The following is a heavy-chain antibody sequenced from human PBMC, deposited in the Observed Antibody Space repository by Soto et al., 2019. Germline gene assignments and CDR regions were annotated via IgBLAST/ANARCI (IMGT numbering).Heavy chain of an antibody. CDR1: GFSFASFA. D-gene: IGHD5-12*01. CDR3: AKWTYLDF. J-gene: IGHJ4*02. CDR2: IVGSDAKT. Sequence: QTGGSLTLSCTTSGFSFASFALTWVRQAPGQGLEWVATIVGSDAKTHYADSVKGRFSISRDTSRNTVYLQMNNLRADDTAIYYCAKWTYLDFWXQGTRLTVSS. V-gene: IGHV3-23*01.